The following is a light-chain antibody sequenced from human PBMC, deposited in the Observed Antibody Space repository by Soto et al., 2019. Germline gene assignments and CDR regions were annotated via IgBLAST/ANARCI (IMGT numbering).Light chain of an antibody. CDR1: SSNIGNSY. Sequence: QSVLTQPPSVSAAPGQKVTISCSGSSSNIGNSYVCWYQQLPGTAPKLLIYENNKRPSGIPDRFSASKSGTSATLDITGLQTGDVADYYCGTWDTTLSAGGVFGGGTKLTVL. J-gene: IGLJ3*02. V-gene: IGLV1-51*02. CDR3: GTWDTTLSAGGV. CDR2: ENN.